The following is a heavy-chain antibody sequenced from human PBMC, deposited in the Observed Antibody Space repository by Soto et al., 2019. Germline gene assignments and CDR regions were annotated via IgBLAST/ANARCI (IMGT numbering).Heavy chain of an antibody. J-gene: IGHJ6*02. D-gene: IGHD3-10*02. CDR1: GGTFSSYA. Sequence: SVKVSCKASGGTFSSYAISWVRQAPGQGLEWMGGIIPIFGTANYAQKFQGRVTITADESTSTAYMELSSLRSEDTAVYYCARVDKKQMFPYYYYRMAVWGQGTTVTVSS. CDR3: ARVDKKQMFPYYYYRMAV. V-gene: IGHV1-69*13. CDR2: IIPIFGTA.